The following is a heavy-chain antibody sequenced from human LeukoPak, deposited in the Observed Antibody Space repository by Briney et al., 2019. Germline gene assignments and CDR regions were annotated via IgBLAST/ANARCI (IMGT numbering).Heavy chain of an antibody. V-gene: IGHV1-18*01. CDR3: ARAEGILWFGESGY. CDR2: ISAYNGNT. Sequence: ASVKVSCKASGYTFTSYGISWVRQAPGQGLEWMGWISAYNGNTNYAQKLQGRVTMTTDTSTSTAYMELRSLRSDDTAVYYCARAEGILWFGESGYWGQGTLVTVSS. J-gene: IGHJ4*02. CDR1: GYTFTSYG. D-gene: IGHD3-10*01.